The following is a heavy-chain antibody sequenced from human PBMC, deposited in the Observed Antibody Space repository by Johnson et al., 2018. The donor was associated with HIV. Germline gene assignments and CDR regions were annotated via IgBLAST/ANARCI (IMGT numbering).Heavy chain of an antibody. CDR1: GFTFSTYA. J-gene: IGHJ3*02. V-gene: IGHV3-30*04. Sequence: QVQLVESGGGLIQPGGSLRLSCAASGFTFSTYAMHWVRQTPGKGLEWVAIISYDGSNKHYADSVKCRFTISRDNSKNTLFLQMDSLRAEDTAVYYCTTGLLSAFDIWGQGTMVTVSS. D-gene: IGHD1-1*01. CDR3: TTGLLSAFDI. CDR2: ISYDGSNK.